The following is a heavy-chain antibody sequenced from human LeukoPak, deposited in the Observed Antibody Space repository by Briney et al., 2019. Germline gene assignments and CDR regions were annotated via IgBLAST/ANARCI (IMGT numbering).Heavy chain of an antibody. V-gene: IGHV4-4*07. CDR2: IYTRGST. CDR3: AREEANDSSGYYYAY. Sequence: SSETLSLSCTVSGDSISSYYWSWIRQPAGKGLEWIGRIYTRGSTNYNPSLKSRVTMSVDTSKNQFSLKLSSVTAADTAVYYCAREEANDSSGYYYAYWGQGTLVTVPS. D-gene: IGHD3-22*01. J-gene: IGHJ4*02. CDR1: GDSISSYY.